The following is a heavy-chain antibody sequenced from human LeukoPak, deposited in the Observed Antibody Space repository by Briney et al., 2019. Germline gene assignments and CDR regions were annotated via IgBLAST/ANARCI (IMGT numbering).Heavy chain of an antibody. CDR1: GYSFTSYW. CDR3: ARNLKSGYGYADLGY. Sequence: GESLKISCKGSGYSFTSYWIGWVRQMPGKGLEWMGIIYPGDSDTRYSPSFQGQVTISADKSISTAYLQWSSLKASDTAMYYCARNLKSGYGYADLGYWGQGTLVTVSS. J-gene: IGHJ4*02. CDR2: IYPGDSDT. V-gene: IGHV5-51*01. D-gene: IGHD5-18*01.